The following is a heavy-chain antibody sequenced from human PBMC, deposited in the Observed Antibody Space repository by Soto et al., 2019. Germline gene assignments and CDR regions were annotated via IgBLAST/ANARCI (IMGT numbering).Heavy chain of an antibody. Sequence: QVQLVQSGAEVKRPGASVKVSCKASGYTFTNYHISWMRQAPGQVLECMGWISAYNGHTNYAQTLQGRVTMTTDTSTRTAYMELRRLRSGDTAVYYCAIDGPPSDYWGQGTLVTVS. J-gene: IGHJ4*02. CDR1: GYTFTNYH. CDR3: AIDGPPSDY. V-gene: IGHV1-18*01. CDR2: ISAYNGHT.